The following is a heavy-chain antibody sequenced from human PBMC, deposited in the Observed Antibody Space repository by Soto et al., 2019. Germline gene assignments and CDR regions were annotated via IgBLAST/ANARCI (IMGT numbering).Heavy chain of an antibody. Sequence: PSETLSLTCTVSGGSISSDSYYWAWIRQPPGKGLEWIGYIYHTGTTYYNMSLKSRVTISVDRSKNQFSLKLSSVTAADTAVYYCARGINYCDSSGDSLFDPWGQGTLVIVSS. D-gene: IGHD3-22*01. CDR2: IYHTGTT. V-gene: IGHV4-30-2*01. CDR3: ARGINYCDSSGDSLFDP. J-gene: IGHJ5*02. CDR1: GGSISSDSYY.